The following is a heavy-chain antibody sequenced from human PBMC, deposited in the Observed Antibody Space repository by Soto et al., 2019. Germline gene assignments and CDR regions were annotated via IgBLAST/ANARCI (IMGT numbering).Heavy chain of an antibody. Sequence: SETLSLTCTVSGGSISSYYWSWIRQPSGKGLEWIGYIYYSGSTNYNPSLKSRVTISVDTSKNQFSLKLSSVTAADTAVYYCARSTGSGSYSLHYYYYGMDVWGQGTTVTVSS. CDR3: ARSTGSGSYSLHYYYYGMDV. D-gene: IGHD1-26*01. CDR1: GGSISSYY. J-gene: IGHJ6*02. CDR2: IYYSGST. V-gene: IGHV4-59*01.